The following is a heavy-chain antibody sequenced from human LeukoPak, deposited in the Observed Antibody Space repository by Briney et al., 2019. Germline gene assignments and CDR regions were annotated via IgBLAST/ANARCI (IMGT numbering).Heavy chain of an antibody. CDR2: ISWNSGSI. J-gene: IGHJ3*02. CDR3: AKALYYYGSGIVPPAFDI. CDR1: GFTFDDYA. D-gene: IGHD3-10*01. Sequence: PGGSLRLSCAASGFTFDDYAMHWVRQAPGKGLEWVSGISWNSGSIGYADSVKGRFTISRGNAKNSLYLQMNSLRAEDMALYYCAKALYYYGSGIVPPAFDIWGQGTMVTVSS. V-gene: IGHV3-9*03.